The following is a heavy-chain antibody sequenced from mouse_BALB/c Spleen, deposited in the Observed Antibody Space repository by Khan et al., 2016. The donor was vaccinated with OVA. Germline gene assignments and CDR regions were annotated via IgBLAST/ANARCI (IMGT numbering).Heavy chain of an antibody. V-gene: IGHV1-5*01. Sequence: VQLKQSGTVLARPGSSVKMSCKTSGYSFTNYLIHWVKQRPGQGLEWIGDIYPGNSETTYNQKFKDKAKLTADTSDSTAYMELSSLTNEDFAVYYCTRGGYSSFAYWGQGTLVTVSA. J-gene: IGHJ3*01. CDR2: IYPGNSET. CDR3: TRGGYSSFAY. D-gene: IGHD2-12*01. CDR1: GYSFTNYL.